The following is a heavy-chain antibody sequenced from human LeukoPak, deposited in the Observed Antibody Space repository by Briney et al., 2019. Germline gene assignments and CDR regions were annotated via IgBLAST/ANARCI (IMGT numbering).Heavy chain of an antibody. Sequence: SETLSLTXTVSGGSISSSSYYWGCIRQPPGKRLEWIGCIYYSGSTYYNPSLKSRVTISVDTSKNQFSLELSSVTAADTAVYYCATGPDYYDSSGYSGYWGQGTLVTVSS. V-gene: IGHV4-39*01. J-gene: IGHJ4*02. CDR3: ATGPDYYDSSGYSGY. CDR2: IYYSGST. D-gene: IGHD3-22*01. CDR1: GGSISSSSYY.